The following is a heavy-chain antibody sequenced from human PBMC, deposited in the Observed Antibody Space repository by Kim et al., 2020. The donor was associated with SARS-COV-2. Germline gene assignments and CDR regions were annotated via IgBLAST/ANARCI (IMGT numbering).Heavy chain of an antibody. CDR3: ARARVTMIVVVQAFDI. Sequence: SETLSLTYTVSGGSISSGGYYWSWIRQHPGKGLEWIGYIYYSGSTYYNPSLKSRVTISVDTSKNQFSLKLSSVTAADTAVYYCARARVTMIVVVQAFDIWGQGTMVTVSS. CDR1: GGSISSGGYY. D-gene: IGHD3-22*01. V-gene: IGHV4-31*03. J-gene: IGHJ3*02. CDR2: IYYSGST.